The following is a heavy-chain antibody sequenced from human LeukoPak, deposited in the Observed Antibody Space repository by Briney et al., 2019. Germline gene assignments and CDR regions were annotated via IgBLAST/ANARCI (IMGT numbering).Heavy chain of an antibody. CDR1: GVSMNSTNYY. V-gene: IGHV4-39*02. CDR3: ASEFRRRGRHYSSGSPYD. D-gene: IGHD3-10*01. CDR2: INYSGNT. Sequence: PSETLSLTCTVSGVSMNSTNYYWYWIRQPPGKGLEWIGTINYSGNTYYNSSLQSRVTMSVYTSKNQFSLNLSSVTAADTALYFCASEFRRRGRHYSSGSPYDWGQGTLVTVSS. J-gene: IGHJ4*02.